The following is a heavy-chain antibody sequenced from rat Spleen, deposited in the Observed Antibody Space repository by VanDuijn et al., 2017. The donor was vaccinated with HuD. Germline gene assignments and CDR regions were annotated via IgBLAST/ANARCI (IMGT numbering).Heavy chain of an antibody. CDR3: VKYSGKYYGYNFLDY. J-gene: IGHJ2*01. V-gene: IGHV5-7*01. CDR1: GFIFNRYY. D-gene: IGHD1-9*01. CDR2: IIYDGGST. Sequence: EVQLVESGGGLVQPGGSLKLSCEASGFIFNRYYMVWVRQAPKKGLEWVATIIYDGGSTYYRDSVKGRFTISRHTAESSLNLEMDSLRSEDTATYYCVKYSGKYYGYNFLDYWGQGVMVTVSS.